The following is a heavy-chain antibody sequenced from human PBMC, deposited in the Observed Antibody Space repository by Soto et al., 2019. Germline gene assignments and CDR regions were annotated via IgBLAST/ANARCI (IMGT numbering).Heavy chain of an antibody. CDR2: IYHSVST. CDR3: ARGPPLLW. J-gene: IGHJ4*02. D-gene: IGHD2-21*01. Sequence: QLQLQESGSGLVKPSQTLSLTCAVSGGSISSGGYSWSWIRQPPGKGLECIGYIYHSVSTYYNPSLXRXVSXSVDRSKNQFSLRLSSVTAADTAVYYCARGPPLLWWSQGTLVTVSS. CDR1: GGSISSGGYS. V-gene: IGHV4-30-2*01.